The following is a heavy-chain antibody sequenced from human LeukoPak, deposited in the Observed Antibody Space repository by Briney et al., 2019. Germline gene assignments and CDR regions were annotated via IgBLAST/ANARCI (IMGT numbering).Heavy chain of an antibody. CDR3: ARDAVEQWLVPFDY. D-gene: IGHD6-19*01. CDR1: GFTFSSYS. J-gene: IGHJ4*02. CDR2: ISSSSSYI. V-gene: IGHV3-21*01. Sequence: PGGSLRLSCAASGFTFSSYSMNWVRQAPGKGLEWVSSISSSSSYIYYADSVKGRFTISRDNAKNSLYLQMNSLRAEDTAVYYCARDAVEQWLVPFDYWGQGTLVTVSS.